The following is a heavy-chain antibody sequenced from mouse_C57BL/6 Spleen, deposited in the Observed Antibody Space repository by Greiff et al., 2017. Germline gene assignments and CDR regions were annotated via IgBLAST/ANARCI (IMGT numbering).Heavy chain of an antibody. J-gene: IGHJ2*01. Sequence: VQLQQSGAELVKPGASVKISCKASGYAFSSYWMNWVKQRPGKGLEWIGPIYPGDGDTKYNGNFKDKATLTADTSSSTAYLQLSSLTSEDSSVDFCARNVLRKRDYFDYWGQGTTLTVYS. D-gene: IGHD2-4*01. CDR3: ARNVLRKRDYFDY. CDR1: GYAFSSYW. V-gene: IGHV1-80*01. CDR2: IYPGDGDT.